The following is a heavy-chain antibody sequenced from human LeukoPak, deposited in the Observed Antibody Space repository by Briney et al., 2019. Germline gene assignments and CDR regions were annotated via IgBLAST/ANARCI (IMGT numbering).Heavy chain of an antibody. V-gene: IGHV1-2*02. J-gene: IGHJ6*02. CDR1: GNTFTDYY. CDR2: INPKSGGT. Sequence: ASVKVSCKASGNTFTDYYMNWVRQAPGQGLEWIGWINPKSGGTNYAQKFQGRVTMTRDTSISIAYMELNRLISDDSAVYYCARDKDGMDVWGQGTTVTVSS. D-gene: IGHD2-15*01. CDR3: ARDKDGMDV.